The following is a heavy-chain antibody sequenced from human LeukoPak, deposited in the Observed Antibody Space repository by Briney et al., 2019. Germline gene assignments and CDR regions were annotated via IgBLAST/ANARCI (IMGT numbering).Heavy chain of an antibody. CDR3: ARVFLERLTSGYFDN. CDR2: ISYDGRQK. Sequence: GGSLRLSCAASGFTFSEYAMHWVRQAPGKGLERGAVISYDGRQKYYGDSVKGRFTISRDNPKNTLYLQMNSLRDADTAVYYCARVFLERLTSGYFDNWGQGTLVTVSP. D-gene: IGHD3-3*01. CDR1: GFTFSEYA. J-gene: IGHJ4*02. V-gene: IGHV3-30-3*01.